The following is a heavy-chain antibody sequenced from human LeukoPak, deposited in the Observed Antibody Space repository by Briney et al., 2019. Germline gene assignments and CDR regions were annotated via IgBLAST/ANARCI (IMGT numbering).Heavy chain of an antibody. CDR1: GFTFSSYW. J-gene: IGHJ4*02. D-gene: IGHD6-19*01. Sequence: GGSLRLSCAASGFTFSSYWMHWVRQAPGKGLVWVSRINSDGSSTSYADSVKGRFTISRDKSRNILYLQMNSLRAEDTAVYYCAKDHGIAVAGFYYWGQGTLVTVSA. CDR3: AKDHGIAVAGFYY. V-gene: IGHV3-74*01. CDR2: INSDGSST.